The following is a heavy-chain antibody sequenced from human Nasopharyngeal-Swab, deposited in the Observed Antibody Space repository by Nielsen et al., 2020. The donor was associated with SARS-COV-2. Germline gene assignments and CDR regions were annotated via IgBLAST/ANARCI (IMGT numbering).Heavy chain of an antibody. V-gene: IGHV4-59*01. Sequence: SETLSLTCTVSGGSISSYYWTWIRQPPGRGLEWIGYIYYSGSTNYNPSLESRVTMSVDTSKSQFSLNLSSVTAADTAVYYCAVIPPGRWYFDYWGQGTLVTVSS. D-gene: IGHD2-21*01. CDR3: AVIPPGRWYFDY. CDR1: GGSISSYY. J-gene: IGHJ4*02. CDR2: IYYSGST.